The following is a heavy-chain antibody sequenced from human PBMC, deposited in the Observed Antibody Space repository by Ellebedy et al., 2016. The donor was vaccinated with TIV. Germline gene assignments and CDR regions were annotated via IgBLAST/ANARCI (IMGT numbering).Heavy chain of an antibody. CDR1: GFTFSSYS. V-gene: IGHV3-48*04. CDR2: ISSSGSTI. D-gene: IGHD3-9*01. CDR3: ARDHDTLTGYSIFMDS. J-gene: IGHJ4*02. Sequence: GGSLRLXCAASGFTFSSYSMNWVRQAPGKGLEWFSYISSSGSTIHYADSVKGRFTISRDNAKNSLYLQMNSLRAEDTAVYFCARDHDTLTGYSIFMDSWGQGTLVTVSP.